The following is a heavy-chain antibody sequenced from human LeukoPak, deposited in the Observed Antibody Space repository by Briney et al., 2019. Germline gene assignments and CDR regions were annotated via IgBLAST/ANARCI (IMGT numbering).Heavy chain of an antibody. D-gene: IGHD1-26*01. CDR1: GGSISSGDYY. CDR2: IYYSGST. J-gene: IGHJ5*02. V-gene: IGHV4-30-4*01. CDR3: ARAVGSSIVGATIWVDP. Sequence: PSETLSLTCTVSGGSISSGDYYWSWIRQPPGKGLEWIGYIYYSGSTYYNPSLKSRVTISVDTSKNQFPLKLSSVTAADTAVYYCARAVGSSIVGATIWVDPWGQGTLVTVSS.